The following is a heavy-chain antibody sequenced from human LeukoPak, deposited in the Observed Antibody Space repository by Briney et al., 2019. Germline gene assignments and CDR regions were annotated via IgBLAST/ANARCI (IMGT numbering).Heavy chain of an antibody. Sequence: ASVKVSCTVSGYTLTELSMHWVRQAPGKGLEWMGGFDPEDGETIYAQKFQGRVTMTEDTSTNTAYMELSRLRSEDTAVYYCATDRAWLRRSGYYYYGMDVWGQGTTVTVSS. CDR2: FDPEDGET. CDR3: ATDRAWLRRSGYYYYGMDV. CDR1: GYTLTELS. J-gene: IGHJ6*02. V-gene: IGHV1-24*01. D-gene: IGHD5-12*01.